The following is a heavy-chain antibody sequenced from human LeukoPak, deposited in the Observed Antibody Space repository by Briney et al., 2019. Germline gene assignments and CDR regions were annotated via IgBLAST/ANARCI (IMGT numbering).Heavy chain of an antibody. J-gene: IGHJ4*02. D-gene: IGHD5-24*01. CDR2: IWYDGSNK. CDR3: GKVRGVWLQSPILDY. CDR1: GFTFSSYD. V-gene: IGHV3-33*06. Sequence: GGSLRLSCTASGFTFSSYDMHWVRQAPGKGLEWVADIWYDGSNKYNADSVKGQFTISRDNSKNTLYLKRNSLRAEDAAVYYCGKVRGVWLQSPILDYWGQGTLVTVSS.